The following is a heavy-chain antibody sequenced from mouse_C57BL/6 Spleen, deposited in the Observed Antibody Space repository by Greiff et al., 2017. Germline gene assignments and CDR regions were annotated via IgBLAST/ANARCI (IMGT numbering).Heavy chain of an antibody. CDR3: ARDRGYDYDLAY. Sequence: EVKLMESGGGLVKPGGSLKLSCAASGFTFSSYAMSWVRQTPEKRLEWVATISDGGSYTYYPDNVKGRFTISRDNAKNNLYLQMSHLKSEDTAMYYCARDRGYDYDLAYWGQGTLVTVSA. CDR2: ISDGGSYT. CDR1: GFTFSSYA. V-gene: IGHV5-4*01. J-gene: IGHJ3*01. D-gene: IGHD2-4*01.